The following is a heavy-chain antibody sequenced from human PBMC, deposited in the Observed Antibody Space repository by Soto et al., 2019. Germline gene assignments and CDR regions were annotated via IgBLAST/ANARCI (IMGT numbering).Heavy chain of an antibody. Sequence: EVQLLESGGGLVQPGGSLRLSCAASGFTFSSYAMSWVRQAPGKGLEWVSAIRGSGGSTYYADSVKGRFTISRDNSKNTLYLQMNSLRAEDTAVYYCAKDLVAPVAARVFDYWGQGTLVTVSS. CDR3: AKDLVAPVAARVFDY. CDR2: IRGSGGST. J-gene: IGHJ4*02. D-gene: IGHD6-6*01. V-gene: IGHV3-23*01. CDR1: GFTFSSYA.